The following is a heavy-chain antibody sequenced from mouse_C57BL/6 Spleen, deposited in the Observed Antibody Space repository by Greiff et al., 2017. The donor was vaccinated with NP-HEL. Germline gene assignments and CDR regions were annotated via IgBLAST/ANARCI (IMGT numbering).Heavy chain of an antibody. CDR3: ARWPYYYGSSYYAMDY. CDR2: IYPGSGST. Sequence: QVQLKQPGAELVKPGASVKMSCKASGYTFTSYWITWVKQRPGQGLEWIGDIYPGSGSTNYNEKFKSKATLTVDTSSSTAYMQLSSLTSEDSAVYYCARWPYYYGSSYYAMDYWGQGTSVTVSS. V-gene: IGHV1-55*01. D-gene: IGHD1-1*01. J-gene: IGHJ4*01. CDR1: GYTFTSYW.